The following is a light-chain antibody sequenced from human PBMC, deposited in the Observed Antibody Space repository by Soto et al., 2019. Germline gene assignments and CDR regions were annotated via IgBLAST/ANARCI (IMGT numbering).Light chain of an antibody. CDR3: PQDDHRPHT. J-gene: IGKJ1*01. Sequence: DIVVTQSPAILSVSPGQSTTLSCLASQSVGSPLAWYQLKPGQSPRLHIYEASTWATGIPDRFSGTWSGTEFTLTISRLQSEDFAVYYCPQDDHRPHTFGQGTKVDIK. CDR2: EAS. CDR1: QSVGSP. V-gene: IGKV3-15*01.